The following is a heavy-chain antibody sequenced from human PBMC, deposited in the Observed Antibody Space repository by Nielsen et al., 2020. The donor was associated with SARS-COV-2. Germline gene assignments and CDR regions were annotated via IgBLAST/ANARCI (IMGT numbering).Heavy chain of an antibody. V-gene: IGHV3-21*01. Sequence: GGSLRLSCAASGFTFSSYGMHWVRQAPGKGLEWVSSISSSSSYIYYADSVKGRFTISRDNAKNSLYLQMNSLRAEDTAVYYCARAQAYYYYYDMDVWGKGTTVTVSS. J-gene: IGHJ6*03. CDR1: GFTFSSYG. CDR2: ISSSSSYI. CDR3: ARAQAYYYYYDMDV.